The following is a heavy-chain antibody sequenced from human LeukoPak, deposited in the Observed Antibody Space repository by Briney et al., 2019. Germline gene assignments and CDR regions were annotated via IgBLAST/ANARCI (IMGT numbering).Heavy chain of an antibody. V-gene: IGHV3-7*01. D-gene: IGHD3-10*01. Sequence: GGSLRLSCAASGFTFSSYWMSWVRQAPGKGLEWVANIKEDGSEKNYVDSVKGRFTISRDNAKNSLYLQMNSLRAEGTAVYYCAKVWRVRGVITAVFDSWGQGTLVTVSS. J-gene: IGHJ4*02. CDR2: IKEDGSEK. CDR1: GFTFSSYW. CDR3: AKVWRVRGVITAVFDS.